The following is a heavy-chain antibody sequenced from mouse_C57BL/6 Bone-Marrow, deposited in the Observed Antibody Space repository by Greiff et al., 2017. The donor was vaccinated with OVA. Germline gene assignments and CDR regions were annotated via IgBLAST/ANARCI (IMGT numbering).Heavy chain of an antibody. CDR2: IHPSDGDT. J-gene: IGHJ3*01. D-gene: IGHD1-1*01. Sequence: QVQLQQPGAELVKPGASVKVSCKASGYTFTSYWMHWVKQRPGQGLEWIGRIHPSDGDTNYNQKFKGKAILTVDKSSSTAYMQLSSLTSEDSAVYYCAIELRDWFAYWGQGTLVTVSA. V-gene: IGHV1-74*01. CDR3: AIELRDWFAY. CDR1: GYTFTSYW.